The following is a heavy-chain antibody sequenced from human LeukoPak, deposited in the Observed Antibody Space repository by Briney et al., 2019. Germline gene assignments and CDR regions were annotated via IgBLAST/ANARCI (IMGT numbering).Heavy chain of an antibody. V-gene: IGHV3-48*03. J-gene: IGHJ4*02. D-gene: IGHD3-22*01. CDR3: ARDEEDDSSGYYADY. CDR2: ISSSGTTT. Sequence: PGGSLRLSCAASGFTFSSYEMNWVRQAPGKGLEWVSYISSSGTTTFHADSVKGRFTISRDNSKNTLYLQMNSLRAEDTAVYYCARDEEDDSSGYYADYWGQGTLVTVSS. CDR1: GFTFSSYE.